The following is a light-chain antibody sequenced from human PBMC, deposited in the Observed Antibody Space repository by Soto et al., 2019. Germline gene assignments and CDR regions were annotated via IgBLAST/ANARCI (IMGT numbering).Light chain of an antibody. Sequence: EIVLTQSPATLSLSPGERATLSCRASQRLSSSSLAWYQQKPGQTPRLLIYGASSRATGIPDRFSGSGSGTDFTLTISRLEPEDFAVYYCQQYDSSPRTFGQGTKVDIK. CDR1: QRLSSSS. J-gene: IGKJ1*01. V-gene: IGKV3-20*01. CDR3: QQYDSSPRT. CDR2: GAS.